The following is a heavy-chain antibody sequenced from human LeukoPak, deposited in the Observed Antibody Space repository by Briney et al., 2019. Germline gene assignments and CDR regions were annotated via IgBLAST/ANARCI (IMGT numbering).Heavy chain of an antibody. Sequence: SVKVSCKASGGTVSSYAISWVRQAPGQGLEWMGGIIPIFGTANYAQKFQGRVTITTDESTSTAYMELSSLRSEDTAVYYCAKGIAARPDYYYYYMDVWGKGTTVTVSS. CDR2: IIPIFGTA. V-gene: IGHV1-69*05. J-gene: IGHJ6*03. D-gene: IGHD6-6*01. CDR1: GGTVSSYA. CDR3: AKGIAARPDYYYYYMDV.